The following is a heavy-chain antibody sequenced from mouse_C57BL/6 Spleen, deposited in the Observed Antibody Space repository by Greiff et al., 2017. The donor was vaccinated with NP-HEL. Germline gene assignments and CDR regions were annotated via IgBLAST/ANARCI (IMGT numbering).Heavy chain of an antibody. D-gene: IGHD2-4*01. CDR2: IYPSNSDT. V-gene: IGHV1-61*01. J-gene: IGHJ1*03. CDR1: GYTFTSYW. CDR3: AKEPNDYERALYWYFGV. Sequence: VQLQQPGAELVRPGSSVKLSCKASGYTFTSYWMNWVKQRPGQGLEWIGNIYPSNSDTHYNQKFKDKATLTVDKSSSTAYMQLSSLTSADSAVYYCAKEPNDYERALYWYFGVWGTGTTVTVSS.